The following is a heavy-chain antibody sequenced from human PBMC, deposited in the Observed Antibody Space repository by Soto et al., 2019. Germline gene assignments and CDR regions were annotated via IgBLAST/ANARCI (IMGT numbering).Heavy chain of an antibody. CDR3: TTLSITIFGALLMVV. V-gene: IGHV4-30-2*01. CDR1: GGSISSGGYS. CDR2: MYHSGST. J-gene: IGHJ6*02. D-gene: IGHD3-3*01. Sequence: SETLSLTCAVSGGSISSGGYSWSWIRQPPGKGLEWIGYMYHSGSTSYNPSLKSRVTISIDRSKTQFSLKLSSVTAADTAVYYCTTLSITIFGALLMVVWGQGTTVTVSS.